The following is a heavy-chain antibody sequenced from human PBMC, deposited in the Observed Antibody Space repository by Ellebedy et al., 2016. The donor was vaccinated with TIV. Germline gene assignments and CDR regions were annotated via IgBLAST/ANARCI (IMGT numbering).Heavy chain of an antibody. CDR2: TYYRSKWYN. J-gene: IGHJ4*02. V-gene: IGHV6-1*01. D-gene: IGHD3-16*02. Sequence: SETLSLTCAISGDSVSSNSAAWNWIRQSPSRGLEWLGRTYYRSKWYNDYAVSVKSRITINPDTSKNQFSLQLNSVTPEDTAVYYCARAGVDDYVWGSYRPVRFFDYWGQGTLVTVSS. CDR3: ARAGVDDYVWGSYRPVRFFDY. CDR1: GDSVSSNSAA.